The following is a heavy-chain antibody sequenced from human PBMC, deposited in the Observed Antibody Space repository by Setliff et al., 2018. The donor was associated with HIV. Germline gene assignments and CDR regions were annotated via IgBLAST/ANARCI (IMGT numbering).Heavy chain of an antibody. V-gene: IGHV4-38-2*01. CDR2: IYHSGST. CDR3: AGRIATAAYYFDY. CDR1: GYSFSNGYY. D-gene: IGHD6-13*01. J-gene: IGHJ4*02. Sequence: KPSETLSLTYAVLGYSFSNGYYWGWIRQPPGKGPEWIGSIYHSGSTYYNPSLKSRVSISVDTSKNQFSLELRSVTAADTAVYYCAGRIATAAYYFDYWGRGTLVTVS.